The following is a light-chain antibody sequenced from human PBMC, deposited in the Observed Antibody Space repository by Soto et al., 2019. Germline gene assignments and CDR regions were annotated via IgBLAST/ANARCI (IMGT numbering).Light chain of an antibody. J-gene: IGKJ1*01. Sequence: EIVLTQSPDTLSLSPGERAALSCRASQNVRDSFLAWYQQKPGQSPRLLIYAATSRATGVPERFSGSGSETEFTLTISSLQSEDFALYYCQQYNDWPLTFGQGTKVDI. V-gene: IGKV3D-15*01. CDR1: QNVRDSF. CDR2: AAT. CDR3: QQYNDWPLT.